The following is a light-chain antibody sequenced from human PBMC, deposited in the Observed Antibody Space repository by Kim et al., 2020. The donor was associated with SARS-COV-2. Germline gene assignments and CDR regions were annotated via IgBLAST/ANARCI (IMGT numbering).Light chain of an antibody. V-gene: IGLV1-47*01. CDR1: SSNIGPNY. CDR2: RNY. CDR3: AAWDDSLSGWV. Sequence: GQGVTVICSGNSSNIGPNYVYWYPHFPGTAPKLLIFRNYQRPSGVPDRFSGSKSGTSASLAIIGLRSEDEADYHCAAWDDSLSGWVFGGGTKVTVL. J-gene: IGLJ3*02.